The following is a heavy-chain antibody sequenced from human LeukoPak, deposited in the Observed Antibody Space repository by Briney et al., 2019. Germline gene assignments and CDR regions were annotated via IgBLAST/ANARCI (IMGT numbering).Heavy chain of an antibody. J-gene: IGHJ4*02. CDR2: IIPIFGTA. V-gene: IGHV1-69*13. CDR1: GYTFTSYG. Sequence: SVKVSCKASGYTFTSYGISWVRQAPGQGLEWMGGIIPIFGTANYAQKFQGRVTITADESTSTAYMELSSLRSEDTAVYYCASPWEEGYCSGGSCYSFDYWGQGTLVTVSS. D-gene: IGHD2-15*01. CDR3: ASPWEEGYCSGGSCYSFDY.